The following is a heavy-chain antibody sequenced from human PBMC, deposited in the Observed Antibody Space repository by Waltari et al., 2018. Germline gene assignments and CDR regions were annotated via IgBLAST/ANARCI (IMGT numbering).Heavy chain of an antibody. CDR1: GYAFTGQY. CDR2: INPNNGDT. Sequence: QVHLVQSGAVVKQPGASVKVSCKASGYAFTGQYTHWVRQAPGQGLEWMGRINPNNGDTKYAQKFQGRVTMTRDTSINTAYMEVRNLRSDDTAIYSCATGISSGWSPFDFWGQGTLVTVSS. J-gene: IGHJ4*02. D-gene: IGHD6-13*01. CDR3: ATGISSGWSPFDF. V-gene: IGHV1-2*06.